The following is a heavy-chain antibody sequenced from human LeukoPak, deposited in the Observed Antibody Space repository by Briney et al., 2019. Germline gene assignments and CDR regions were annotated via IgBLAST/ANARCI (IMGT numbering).Heavy chain of an antibody. V-gene: IGHV1-69*04. CDR3: ARSWRYCSSTSCYVDY. Sequence: SVKVSCKASGYTFTSYAISWVRQAPGQGLEWMGRIIPILGIANYAQKFQGRVTITADKSTSTAYMELSSLRSEDTAVYYCARSWRYCSSTSCYVDYWGQGTLVTVSS. CDR2: IIPILGIA. D-gene: IGHD2-2*01. CDR1: GYTFTSYA. J-gene: IGHJ4*02.